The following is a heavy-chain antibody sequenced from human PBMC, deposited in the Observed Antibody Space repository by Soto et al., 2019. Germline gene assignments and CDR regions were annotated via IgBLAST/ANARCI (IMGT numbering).Heavy chain of an antibody. V-gene: IGHV3-23*01. J-gene: IGHJ6*02. CDR3: AKDRTDGYCSSTSCSYYYYYGMDV. Sequence: EVQLLESGGGLVQPGGSLRLSCAASGFTFSSYAMSWVRQAPGKGLEWVLAISGSGGSTYYADSVKGRFTISRDNSKNTLYLQMNSLRAEDTAVYYCAKDRTDGYCSSTSCSYYYYYGMDVWGQGTTVTVSS. CDR2: ISGSGGST. D-gene: IGHD2-2*01. CDR1: GFTFSSYA.